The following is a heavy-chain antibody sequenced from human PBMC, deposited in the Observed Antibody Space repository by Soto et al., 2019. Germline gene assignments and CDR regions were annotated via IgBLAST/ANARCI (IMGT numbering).Heavy chain of an antibody. V-gene: IGHV3-74*01. D-gene: IGHD3-10*01. Sequence: GGSLRLSCAASGFIFKMYWMHWVRQSPGKGLVWISRIYNDGTYSDYADSARGRFTISRDNVNDTLYLQMNNLRAEDSGLYYCTRGPRPISTGTGAYWGQGTQVTVSS. J-gene: IGHJ4*02. CDR1: GFIFKMYW. CDR3: TRGPRPISTGTGAY. CDR2: IYNDGTYS.